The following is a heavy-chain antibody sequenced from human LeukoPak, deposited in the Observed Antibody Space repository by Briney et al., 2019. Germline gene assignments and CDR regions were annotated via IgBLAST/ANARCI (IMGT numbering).Heavy chain of an antibody. Sequence: ASVKVSCKAPGYTFTSYGISWVRQAPGQGLEWMGWISAYNGNTNYAQKLQGRVTMTRDTSTSTVYMELSSLRSEDTAVYYCARDQAVARNWFDPWGQGTLVTVSS. J-gene: IGHJ5*02. CDR3: ARDQAVARNWFDP. CDR2: ISAYNGNT. CDR1: GYTFTSYG. V-gene: IGHV1-18*01. D-gene: IGHD6-19*01.